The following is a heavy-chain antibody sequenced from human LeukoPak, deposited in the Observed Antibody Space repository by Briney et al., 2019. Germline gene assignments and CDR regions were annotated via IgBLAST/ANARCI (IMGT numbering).Heavy chain of an antibody. V-gene: IGHV3-72*01. J-gene: IGHJ4*02. CDR1: GFTFSDHF. D-gene: IGHD6-19*01. CDR2: SRNKAKSYTT. Sequence: GGSLRLSCAVSGFTFSDHFLDWVRQAPGKGLEWVGRSRNKAKSYTTEYAASVKGRFTISRDDSKNSLYLQMNRLKTEDTAVYYCVRVGSVAGSDYLDYWGQGTLVTVSS. CDR3: VRVGSVAGSDYLDY.